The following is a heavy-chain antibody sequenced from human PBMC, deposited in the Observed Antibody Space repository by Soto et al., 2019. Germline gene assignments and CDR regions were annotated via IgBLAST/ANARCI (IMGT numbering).Heavy chain of an antibody. J-gene: IGHJ5*02. V-gene: IGHV4-59*01. D-gene: IGHD3-10*01. CDR3: ARNNVRGVSNSYNWMDP. Sequence: LSLTCNVSGGPISSYYWSGIRQSPGKGLEWIGQIFYTGNTNYNPSLKSRVTMSVDIPKKQFSLKLRSVTTADTAIYFCARNNVRGVSNSYNWMDPWGQGTLVTSPQ. CDR2: IFYTGNT. CDR1: GGPISSYY.